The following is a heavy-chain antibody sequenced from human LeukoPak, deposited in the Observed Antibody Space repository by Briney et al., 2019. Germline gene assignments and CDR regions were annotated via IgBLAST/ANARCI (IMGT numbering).Heavy chain of an antibody. V-gene: IGHV3-21*01. CDR1: GFTFSSYS. J-gene: IGHJ4*02. CDR2: ISSSSSYI. Sequence: KPGGSLRLSCAASGFTFSSYSMNWVRQPPGGGLEWVASISSSSSYIYYADSVKGRFTISRDNAKNSLYLQMSSLRAEDTAVYYCARPPRYSSGVVGYWGQGTLVTVSS. CDR3: ARPPRYSSGVVGY. D-gene: IGHD6-19*01.